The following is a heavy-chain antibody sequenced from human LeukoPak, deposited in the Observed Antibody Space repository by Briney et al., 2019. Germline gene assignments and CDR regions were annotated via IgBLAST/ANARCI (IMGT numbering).Heavy chain of an antibody. Sequence: GGSLRLSCAASGFTFSAYTMNWVRQAPGKGLEWVSSISSSSSYIYYADSVKGRFTISRDNAKNSLYLQMNSLRAEDTAVYYCARETPAWYGMDVWGQGTTVTVSS. V-gene: IGHV3-21*04. CDR1: GFTFSAYT. J-gene: IGHJ6*02. CDR2: ISSSSSYI. CDR3: ARETPAWYGMDV. D-gene: IGHD2-2*01.